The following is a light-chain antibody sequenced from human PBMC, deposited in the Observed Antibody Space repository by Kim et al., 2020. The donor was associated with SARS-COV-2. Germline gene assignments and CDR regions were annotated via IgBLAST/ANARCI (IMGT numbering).Light chain of an antibody. CDR1: KLGDKY. J-gene: IGLJ3*02. V-gene: IGLV3-1*01. Sequence: VSPGQTASITCAGDKLGDKYACWYQQKPGQSPVLVIYEDTKRPSGIPERFSGSNSGNTATLTISGTQAMDEADYYCQAWDTSTVVFGGGTQLTVL. CDR2: EDT. CDR3: QAWDTSTVV.